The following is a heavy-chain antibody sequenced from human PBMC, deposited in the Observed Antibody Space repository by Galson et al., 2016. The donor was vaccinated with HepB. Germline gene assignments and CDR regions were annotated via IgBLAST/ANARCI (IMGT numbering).Heavy chain of an antibody. Sequence: SLRLSCAVSGFTFSSYAMSWVRQAPGKGLEWVSIISGSGGRTYYADSVKGRFTISRDNSKNTLYLQMNSLRAEDTAVYYCAKGGKWLQYIFDYWGQGTLVTVSS. CDR3: AKGGKWLQYIFDY. D-gene: IGHD5-24*01. V-gene: IGHV3-23*01. J-gene: IGHJ4*02. CDR2: ISGSGGRT. CDR1: GFTFSSYA.